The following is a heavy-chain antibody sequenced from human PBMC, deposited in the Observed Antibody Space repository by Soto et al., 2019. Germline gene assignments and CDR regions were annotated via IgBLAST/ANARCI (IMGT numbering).Heavy chain of an antibody. J-gene: IGHJ6*02. Sequence: EVQLVESGGGLVQPGRSLRLSCAASGFTFDDYAMHWVRQAPGKGLEWVSGISWNSGSIGYADSVKGRFTISRDNAKNSLYLQMNSLGAEDTALYYCAKDETGDYYYYGMDVWGQGTTVTVSS. V-gene: IGHV3-9*01. CDR3: AKDETGDYYYYGMDV. CDR1: GFTFDDYA. CDR2: ISWNSGSI.